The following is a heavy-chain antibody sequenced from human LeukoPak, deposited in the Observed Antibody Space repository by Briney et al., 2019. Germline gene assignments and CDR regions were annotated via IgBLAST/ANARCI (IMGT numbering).Heavy chain of an antibody. D-gene: IGHD1-1*01. J-gene: IGHJ4*02. CDR1: GFTFSSYA. V-gene: IGHV3-23*01. CDR2: ISGSGGST. CDR3: AKASNTWNYFDY. Sequence: GGSLRLSCAASGFTFSSYAMSWVCQAPGKGLEWVSAISGSGGSTYYADSVKGRFTISRDNSKNTLSLQMNSLRAEDTAIYYCAKASNTWNYFDYWGQGTLVTVSS.